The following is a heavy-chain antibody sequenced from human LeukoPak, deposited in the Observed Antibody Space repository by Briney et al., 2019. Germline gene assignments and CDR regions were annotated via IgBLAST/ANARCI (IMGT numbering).Heavy chain of an antibody. CDR1: GGSIISSDYH. V-gene: IGHV4-39*07. J-gene: IGHJ4*02. Sequence: SETLSLTCTVSGGSIISSDYHWGWVRQPPGKGLEWIGTISYSGSTNYNPSLKSRVTISVDTSKNQFSLKLSSVTAADTAVYYCARGARGYSSGWYGYWGQGTLVTVSS. D-gene: IGHD6-19*01. CDR3: ARGARGYSSGWYGY. CDR2: ISYSGST.